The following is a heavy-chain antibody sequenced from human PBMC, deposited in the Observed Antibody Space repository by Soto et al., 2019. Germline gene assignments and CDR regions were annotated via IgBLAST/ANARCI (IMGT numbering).Heavy chain of an antibody. D-gene: IGHD3-3*01. V-gene: IGHV1-18*01. J-gene: IGHJ3*02. CDR2: ISGYNRNT. Sequence: QVQLVQSGTEVKKPGASVKVSCKASGYTFTSYGISWVRQAPGQGLEWMGWISGYNRNTYYAQKLQGRVTMTTDTSTSAAYMELRSLRSDDTAVYYCARDYDLWSGQDTFDIWGQGTMVTVSS. CDR3: ARDYDLWSGQDTFDI. CDR1: GYTFTSYG.